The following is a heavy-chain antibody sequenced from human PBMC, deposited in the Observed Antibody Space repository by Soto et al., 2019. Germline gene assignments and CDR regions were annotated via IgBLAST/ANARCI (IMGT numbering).Heavy chain of an antibody. V-gene: IGHV3-48*02. CDR1: GFTFSSYS. CDR3: ARVESSSWDEILTGDY. J-gene: IGHJ4*02. D-gene: IGHD6-13*01. CDR2: ISSSSSTI. Sequence: EVQLVESGGGLVQPGGSLRLSCAASGFTFSSYSMNWVRQAPGKGLEWVSYISSSSSTIYYADSVKGRFTISRYNAKNSLYLQMNSLRDEDTAVYYCARVESSSWDEILTGDYWGQGTLVTVSS.